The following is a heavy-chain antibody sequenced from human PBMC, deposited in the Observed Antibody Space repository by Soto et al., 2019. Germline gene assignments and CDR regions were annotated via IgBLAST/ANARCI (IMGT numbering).Heavy chain of an antibody. CDR2: ISGSGGST. J-gene: IGHJ5*02. CDR1: GFTFSSYA. V-gene: IGHV3-23*01. CDR3: AKVGGLIAAAGTSWFDP. Sequence: PVGSLRLSCAASGFTFSSYAMSWVRQAPGKGLEWVSAISGSGGSTYYADSVKGRFTISRDNSKNTLYLQMNSLRAEDTAVYYCAKVGGLIAAAGTSWFDPWGQGTLVTVSS. D-gene: IGHD6-13*01.